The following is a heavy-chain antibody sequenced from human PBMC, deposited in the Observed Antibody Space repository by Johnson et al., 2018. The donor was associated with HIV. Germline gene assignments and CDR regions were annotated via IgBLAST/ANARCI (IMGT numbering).Heavy chain of an antibody. CDR1: GFTFSNYG. CDR2: IQSDGSNK. D-gene: IGHD2-15*01. Sequence: QVQLVESGGGVVQPGGSLRLSCAASGFTFSNYGMHWVRQAPGKGLEWVAFIQSDGSNKYYADSVKGRFTISRDNAKNSLYLQMNSLRAEDTALYYCAKAEDEGLPVDTWGQGTMVTVSS. CDR3: AKAEDEGLPVDT. V-gene: IGHV3-30*02. J-gene: IGHJ3*02.